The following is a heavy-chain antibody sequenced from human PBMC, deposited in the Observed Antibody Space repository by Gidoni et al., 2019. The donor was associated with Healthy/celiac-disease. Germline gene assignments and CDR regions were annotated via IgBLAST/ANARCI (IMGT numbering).Heavy chain of an antibody. V-gene: IGHV1-3*01. D-gene: IGHD2-15*01. CDR3: ARGDIVVVVAATPVDY. Sequence: QVQRVQSGAEVKKPGASVKVSCKASGYPFTSYVMHWVRQAPGQRLEWMGWINAGNVNTKYSQKCQGRVTINRDTSAGTAYMELSSLRSEETAVYYCARGDIVVVVAATPVDYWGQGTLVTVSS. J-gene: IGHJ4*02. CDR1: GYPFTSYV. CDR2: INAGNVNT.